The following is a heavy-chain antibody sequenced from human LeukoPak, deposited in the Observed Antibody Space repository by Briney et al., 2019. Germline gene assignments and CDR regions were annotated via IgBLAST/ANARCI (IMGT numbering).Heavy chain of an antibody. CDR1: GGSISSGSYY. D-gene: IGHD4-17*01. V-gene: IGHV4-61*02. Sequence: SQTLSPTCTVSGGSISSGSYYWSWIRQPAGKGLEWIGRIYTSGSTNYNPSLKSRVTMSVDTSKNQFSLKLSSVTAADTAVYYCARDLIDYGDYDRPSNWFDPWGQGTLVTVSS. J-gene: IGHJ5*02. CDR3: ARDLIDYGDYDRPSNWFDP. CDR2: IYTSGST.